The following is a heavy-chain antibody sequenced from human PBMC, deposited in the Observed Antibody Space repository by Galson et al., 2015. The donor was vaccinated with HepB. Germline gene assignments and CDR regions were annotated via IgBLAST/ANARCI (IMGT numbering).Heavy chain of an antibody. J-gene: IGHJ4*02. D-gene: IGHD3-10*01. Sequence: SLRLSCAASGSTFSSYGMHWVRQAPGKGLEWVAFIRYDGSNKYYADSVKGRFTISRDNSKNTLYLQMNSLRAEDTAVYYCAKRRITMVRGGDYYFDYWGQGTLVTVSS. CDR2: IRYDGSNK. CDR3: AKRRITMVRGGDYYFDY. CDR1: GSTFSSYG. V-gene: IGHV3-30*02.